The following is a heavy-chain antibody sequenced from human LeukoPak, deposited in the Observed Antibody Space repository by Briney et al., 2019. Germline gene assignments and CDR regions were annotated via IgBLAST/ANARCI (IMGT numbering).Heavy chain of an antibody. J-gene: IGHJ6*02. CDR1: GFTVSSNY. CDR2: IYSGGST. D-gene: IGHD6-13*01. Sequence: GGSLRLSCAASGFTVSSNYMSWVRQAPGKGLKWVSVIYSGGSTYYADSVKGRFTISRDNSKNTLYLQMNSLRAEDTAVYYCAGIASAKYYYGMDVWGQGTTVTVSS. CDR3: AGIASAKYYYGMDV. V-gene: IGHV3-53*01.